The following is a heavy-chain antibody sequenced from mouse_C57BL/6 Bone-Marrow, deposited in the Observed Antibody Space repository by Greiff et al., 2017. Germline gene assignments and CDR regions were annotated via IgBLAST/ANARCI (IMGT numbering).Heavy chain of an antibody. CDR1: GFSLTSYG. CDR3: AKLVDYYGSSYDYAMDY. V-gene: IGHV2-9*01. D-gene: IGHD1-1*01. Sequence: VKLVESGPGLVAPSQSLSITCTVSGFSLTSYGVDWVRQPPGKGLEWLGVIWGGGSTNYNSALMSRLSISKDNSKSQVFLKMNSLQTDNTAMYYCAKLVDYYGSSYDYAMDYWGQGTSVTVSS. CDR2: IWGGGST. J-gene: IGHJ4*01.